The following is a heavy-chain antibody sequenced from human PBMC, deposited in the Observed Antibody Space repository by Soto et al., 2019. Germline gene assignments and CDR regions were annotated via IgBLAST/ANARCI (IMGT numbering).Heavy chain of an antibody. D-gene: IGHD3-10*01. CDR3: AREVGGTRYFDY. Sequence: QVQLQQWGAGLLKPSETLSLTCAVYGGSFSGYYWSWIRQPPGKGLEWIGEINHSGSTNYNPSLKSRVTISVDTSKNQFSLKLSSVTAADTGVYYCAREVGGTRYFDYWGQGTLVTVSS. V-gene: IGHV4-34*01. CDR1: GGSFSGYY. J-gene: IGHJ4*02. CDR2: INHSGST.